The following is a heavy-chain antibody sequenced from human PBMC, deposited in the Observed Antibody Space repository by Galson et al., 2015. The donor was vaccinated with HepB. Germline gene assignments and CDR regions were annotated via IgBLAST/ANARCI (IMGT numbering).Heavy chain of an antibody. CDR2: IWHDGGNE. J-gene: IGHJ6*02. Sequence: PLRLSCAASAFTFSSYGMHWVRQAPGRGLEGGAVIWHDGGNEYYADSVQRRFTISRDIAKNTLDLEMNRLRAEDTAVYYCAKVLGELQHYYHYGLDVWGQGTTVTVSS. CDR1: AFTFSSYG. CDR3: AKVLGELQHYYHYGLDV. D-gene: IGHD3-16*01. V-gene: IGHV3-33*06.